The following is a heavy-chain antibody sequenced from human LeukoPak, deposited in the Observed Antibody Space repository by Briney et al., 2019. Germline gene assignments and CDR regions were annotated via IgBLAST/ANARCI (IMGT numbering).Heavy chain of an antibody. CDR3: ARVECSSSWYCDDAFDI. CDR1: GGSISSGGYS. V-gene: IGHV4-30-4*07. Sequence: SQTLSLTCAVSGGSISSGGYSWSWIRQPPGKGLEWIGYIYYSGSTNYNPSLKSRVTISVDTSKNQFSLKLSSVTAADTAVYYCARVECSSSWYCDDAFDIWGQGAMVTVSS. CDR2: IYYSGST. J-gene: IGHJ3*02. D-gene: IGHD6-13*01.